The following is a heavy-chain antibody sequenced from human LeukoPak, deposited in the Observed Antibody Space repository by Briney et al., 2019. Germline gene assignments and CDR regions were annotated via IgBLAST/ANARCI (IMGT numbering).Heavy chain of an antibody. CDR3: ARHPRGYYDSSGYCDY. J-gene: IGHJ4*02. Sequence: PSETLSLTCTVSGGSISSSSYYWGWIRQPPGKGLEWIGSIYYSGSTYYNPSLKSRVTISVDTSKNQFSLKLSSVTAADTAVYYCARHPRGYYDSSGYCDYWGQGTLVTVSS. V-gene: IGHV4-39*01. CDR2: IYYSGST. CDR1: GGSISSSSYY. D-gene: IGHD3-22*01.